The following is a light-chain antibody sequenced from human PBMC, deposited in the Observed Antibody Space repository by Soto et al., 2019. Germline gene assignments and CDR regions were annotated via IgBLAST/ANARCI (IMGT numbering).Light chain of an antibody. V-gene: IGKV3-11*01. Sequence: EIVLTQSPATLSLSPGERATLSCRASQRVSRYLAWYQQKPGQAPRLLIYDASNRATGIPARFSGSGSGTDFTLTISSLEPEDFAVIYCQQRSNWPLTFGGGTKVEI. CDR3: QQRSNWPLT. CDR2: DAS. J-gene: IGKJ4*01. CDR1: QRVSRY.